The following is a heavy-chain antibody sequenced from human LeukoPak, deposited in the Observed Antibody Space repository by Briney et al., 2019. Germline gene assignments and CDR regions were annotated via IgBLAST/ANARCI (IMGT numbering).Heavy chain of an antibody. J-gene: IGHJ4*02. D-gene: IGHD1-26*01. CDR2: ISYDGSSK. CDR3: ANRRGGSYSPPYDY. V-gene: IGHV3-30*18. CDR1: GFTFSSYG. Sequence: GGSLRLSCAASGFTFSSYGMHWVRQAPGKGLEWVAVISYDGSSKYYADSVKGRFTISRDNSKNTLYLQMNSLRAEDTAVYYCANRRGGSYSPPYDYWGQGTLVTVSS.